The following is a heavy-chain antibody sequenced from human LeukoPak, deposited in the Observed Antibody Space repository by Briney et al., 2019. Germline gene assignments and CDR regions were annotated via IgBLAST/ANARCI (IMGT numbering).Heavy chain of an antibody. CDR2: ISWNSGSI. D-gene: IGHD3-22*01. CDR1: GFTFDDYA. V-gene: IGHV3-9*01. J-gene: IGHJ4*02. CDR3: ARGTRRYDYYDSSGYSPFDY. Sequence: GGSLRLSCAASGFTFDDYAMHWVRKAPGKGLEWVSGISWNSGSIGYADSVKGRFTISIDNAKNSLYLQMNSLRAEDTAVYYCARGTRRYDYYDSSGYSPFDYWGQGTLVTVS.